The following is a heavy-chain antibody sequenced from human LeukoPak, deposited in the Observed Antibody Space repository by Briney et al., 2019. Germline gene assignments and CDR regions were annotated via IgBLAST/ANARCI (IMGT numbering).Heavy chain of an antibody. J-gene: IGHJ6*02. CDR1: GFTFSSYS. V-gene: IGHV3-21*01. CDR2: ISSSSSYI. Sequence: GGSLRLSCAASGFTFSSYSMNWVRQAPGKGLEWVSSISSSSSYIYYADSVKGRFTISRDNAKNSLYLQMNSLRAEDTAVYYCAREVVVPAARYGMDVWGQGTTVTVFS. D-gene: IGHD2-2*01. CDR3: AREVVVPAARYGMDV.